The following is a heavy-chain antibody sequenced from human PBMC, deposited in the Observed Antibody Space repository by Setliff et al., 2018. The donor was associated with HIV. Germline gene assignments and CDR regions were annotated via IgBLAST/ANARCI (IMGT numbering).Heavy chain of an antibody. CDR1: GDSLGSYY. J-gene: IGHJ4*01. CDR3: ARGRDYTGSWFRPFYLDF. V-gene: IGHV4-59*08. CDR2: IYHSGSS. Sequence: LSLTCTVSGDSLGSYYWSWIRQPPGKGLEWIGYIYHSGSSNSNPSLKSRVTISGDTSKNQFSLKLTSVTAADTAIYYCARGRDYTGSWFRPFYLDFWGHGNLVTVSS. D-gene: IGHD3-3*01.